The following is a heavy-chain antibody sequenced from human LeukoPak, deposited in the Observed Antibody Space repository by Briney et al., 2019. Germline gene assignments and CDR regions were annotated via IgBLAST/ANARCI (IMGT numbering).Heavy chain of an antibody. CDR2: IIPIFGTA. CDR1: GGTFSSYA. V-gene: IGHV1-69*13. Sequence: ASVKVSCKASGGTFSSYAISWVRQAPGQGLEWMGGIIPIFGTANDAQEFQGRVTITAAESTSTAYMKLSRQISEDTAVYYCARGQVTIGELSPYYFDYWGQGTLVTVSS. J-gene: IGHJ4*02. CDR3: ARGQVTIGELSPYYFDY. D-gene: IGHD3-10*01.